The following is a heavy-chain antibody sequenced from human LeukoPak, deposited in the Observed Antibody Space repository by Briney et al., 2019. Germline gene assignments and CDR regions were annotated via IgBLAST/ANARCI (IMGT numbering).Heavy chain of an antibody. V-gene: IGHV3-72*01. Sequence: GGSLRLSCAASGFTFSDHYMDWVRQAPGKGLEWVGRIRNKVNSHTTEYAASVKGRVTISRDDSKNSLYLQMNSLKTEDTAVYYCARSSTAGTPLSIDSPGHRALVTVSS. CDR2: IRNKVNSHTT. D-gene: IGHD1/OR15-1a*01. J-gene: IGHJ5*01. CDR1: GFTFSDHY. CDR3: ARSSTAGTPLSIDS.